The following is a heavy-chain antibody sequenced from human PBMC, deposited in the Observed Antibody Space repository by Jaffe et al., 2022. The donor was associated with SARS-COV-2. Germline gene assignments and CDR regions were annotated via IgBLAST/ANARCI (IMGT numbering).Heavy chain of an antibody. Sequence: EVQLVESGGGLVKPGGSLRLSCAASGFTFSSYSMNWVRQAPGKGLEWVSSISSSSSYIYYADSVKGRFTISRDNAKNSLYLQMNSLRAEDTAVYYCARKPKQIVGGYDAFDIWGQGTMVTVSS. D-gene: IGHD2-21*01. V-gene: IGHV3-21*01. CDR2: ISSSSSYI. J-gene: IGHJ3*02. CDR1: GFTFSSYS. CDR3: ARKPKQIVGGYDAFDI.